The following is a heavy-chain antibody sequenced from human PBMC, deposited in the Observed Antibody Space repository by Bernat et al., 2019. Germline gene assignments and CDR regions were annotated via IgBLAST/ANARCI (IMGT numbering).Heavy chain of an antibody. CDR2: IKSKVDSGTT. D-gene: IGHD3-22*01. V-gene: IGHV3-15*07. CDR3: STGGYYLDY. J-gene: IGHJ4*02. Sequence: VQLVESGGNMVKPGGSLRLSCAASGFTFSNAWMNWVRQAPGKGLEWVGRIKSKVDSGTTDYAAPVKGRFSISRDDSKNTVYLQMNSLKTEDTAVYYCSTGGYYLDYWGQGTLVTVSS. CDR1: GFTFSNAW.